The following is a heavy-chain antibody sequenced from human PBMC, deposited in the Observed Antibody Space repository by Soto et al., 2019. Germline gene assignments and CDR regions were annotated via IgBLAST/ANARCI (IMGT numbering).Heavy chain of an antibody. CDR2: IYYSGST. Sequence: QVQLQESGPGLVKPSQTLSLTCTVSGGSISSGGYYWSWIRQHPGKGLEWIGYIYYSGSTYYNPSLKSRLTISLETSKNPFSLKLTSVTAAATAGYYGASSVFPWGQGTLVTVSS. CDR3: ASSVFP. D-gene: IGHD6-19*01. V-gene: IGHV4-31*03. J-gene: IGHJ5*02. CDR1: GGSISSGGYY.